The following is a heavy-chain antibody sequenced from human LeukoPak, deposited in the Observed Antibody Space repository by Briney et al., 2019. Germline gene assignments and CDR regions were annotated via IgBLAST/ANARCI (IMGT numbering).Heavy chain of an antibody. V-gene: IGHV4-34*01. CDR1: GGSFSGYY. Sequence: SETLSLTCAVYGGSFSGYYWSWIRRPPGKGLEWIGEINHSGSTNYNPSLKSRVTISVDTSKNQFSLKLSSVTAADTAVYYCARAYSYGPTTFDYWGQGTLVTVSS. CDR3: ARAYSYGPTTFDY. CDR2: INHSGST. J-gene: IGHJ4*02. D-gene: IGHD5-18*01.